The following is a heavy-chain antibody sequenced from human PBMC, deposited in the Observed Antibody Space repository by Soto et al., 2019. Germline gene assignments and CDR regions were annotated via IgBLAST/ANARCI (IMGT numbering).Heavy chain of an antibody. CDR3: SGDQGPNYMAV. CDR1: GFTFSDSF. J-gene: IGHJ6*03. CDR2: ISGRDGNI. V-gene: IGHV3-11*01. Sequence: QVQLVESGGGLAKPGGSLRLSCAASGFTFSDSFMSWSRQTPGKGLEWLSYISGRDGNIYYADSVRGRFTIASDNAKNSVYLQINSLRAEDTAVYYGSGDQGPNYMAVWGKGTTVTVS.